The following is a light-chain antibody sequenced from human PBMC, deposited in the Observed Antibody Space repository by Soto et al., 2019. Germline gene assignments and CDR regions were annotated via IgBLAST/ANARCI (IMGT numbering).Light chain of an antibody. CDR2: AAS. J-gene: IGKJ1*01. Sequence: IRMSPWPSSLAASRVEICTSACRASQGISSYLAWYQQKPGKAPKLLIYAASTLQSGVPSRFSGSGSGTDFTLTISCLQSEDFATYYCQQYYSYPRTFGQGTKVDI. V-gene: IGKV1-8*01. CDR1: QGISSY. CDR3: QQYYSYPRT.